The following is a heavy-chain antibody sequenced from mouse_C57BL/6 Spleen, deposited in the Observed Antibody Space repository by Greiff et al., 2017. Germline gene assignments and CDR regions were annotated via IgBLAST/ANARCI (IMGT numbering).Heavy chain of an antibody. CDR2: IYPSDSET. Sequence: QVQLQQPGAELVRPGSSVKLSCKASGYTFTSYWMDWVKQRPGQGLEWIGNIYPSDSETHYNQKFKDKATLTVDKSSSTAYMQRSSLASEDSSVYYCARMGEYYGSSPFAMDYWGQGTSVTVSS. D-gene: IGHD1-1*01. CDR1: GYTFTSYW. CDR3: ARMGEYYGSSPFAMDY. J-gene: IGHJ4*01. V-gene: IGHV1-61*01.